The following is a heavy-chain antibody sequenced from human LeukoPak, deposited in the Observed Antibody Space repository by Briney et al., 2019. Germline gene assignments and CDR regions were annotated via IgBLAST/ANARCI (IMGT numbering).Heavy chain of an antibody. CDR1: GYTFTSYD. CDR2: MNPNSGNT. CDR3: ARGYVLLWFGELLGWFDP. D-gene: IGHD3-10*01. V-gene: IGHV1-8*01. J-gene: IGHJ5*02. Sequence: ASVKVSCKASGYTFTSYDINWVRQATGQGLEWMGWMNPNSGNTGYAQKFQGRVTMTRNTSIGTAYMELSSLRSEDTAVYYCARGYVLLWFGELLGWFDPWGQGTLVTVSS.